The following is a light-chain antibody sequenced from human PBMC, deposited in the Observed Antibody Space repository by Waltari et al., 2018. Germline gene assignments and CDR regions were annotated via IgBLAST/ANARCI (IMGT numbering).Light chain of an antibody. CDR3: QQTYSSPSS. Sequence: DIQMTQSPSSLSASVGDRVTITCRASQSINTYLNWYQQKLGKAPKLLIYAASNLQNGVPSRFSGSGSETDFPLTISSLQPEDFATYYCQQTYSSPSSFGQGTKLEIK. J-gene: IGKJ2*03. V-gene: IGKV1-39*01. CDR2: AAS. CDR1: QSINTY.